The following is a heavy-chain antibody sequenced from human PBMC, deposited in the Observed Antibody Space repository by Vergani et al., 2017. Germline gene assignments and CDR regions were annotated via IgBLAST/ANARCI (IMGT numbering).Heavy chain of an antibody. D-gene: IGHD3-3*01. CDR3: ARDKWSTSFGVVAFGYMDV. V-gene: IGHV3-43*01. CDR2: ISSDGSST. Sequence: EVQLVESGGVVVQPGGSLRLSCAASGFPFDDYPMRWVRQAPGKGLEWVSLISSDGSSTYYADSVKGRCSISRDNSKNSLYLQMNSLRTEDTALYYCARDKWSTSFGVVAFGYMDVWGKGTTVTVSS. CDR1: GFPFDDYP. J-gene: IGHJ6*03.